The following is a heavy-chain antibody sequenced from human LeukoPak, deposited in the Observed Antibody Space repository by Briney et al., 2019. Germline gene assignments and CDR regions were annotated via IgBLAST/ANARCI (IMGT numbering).Heavy chain of an antibody. CDR1: GGSVSSGSYY. V-gene: IGHV4-61*01. J-gene: IGHJ4*02. CDR2: IYFSGST. CDR3: ASLGKSGWSPLDY. Sequence: PSEILSLTCTVSGGSVSSGSYYWSWIRQPPGKGLDWIGYIYFSGSTNYNPSLKSRVTISLDTSKNQFSLRLSSVTAADTAVYYCASLGKSGWSPLDYWGQGTLVTVSS. D-gene: IGHD6-19*01.